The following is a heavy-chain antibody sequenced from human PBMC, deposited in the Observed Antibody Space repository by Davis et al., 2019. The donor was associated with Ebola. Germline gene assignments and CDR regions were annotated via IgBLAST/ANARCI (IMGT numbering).Heavy chain of an antibody. CDR3: VKERNPHWLVLLYAFDI. V-gene: IGHV3-30*18. Sequence: GESLKISCVVSGFTFSDSGMHWVRQAPGKGLEWVADISFDDGKTKYYADSVKGRFTISRDNSKNRLYLQMNSLTADDTAVYFCVKERNPHWLVLLYAFDIWGQGTMVTVSS. CDR2: ISFDDGKTK. D-gene: IGHD6-19*01. J-gene: IGHJ3*02. CDR1: GFTFSDSG.